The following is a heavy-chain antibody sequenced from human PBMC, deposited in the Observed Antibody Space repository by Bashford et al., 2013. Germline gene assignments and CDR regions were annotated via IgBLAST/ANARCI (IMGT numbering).Heavy chain of an antibody. J-gene: IGHJ6*02. Sequence: PSVKVSCKASGGTFSSYAISWVRQAPGQGLEWMGWINPNSGGTNYAQKFQGRVTMTRDTSISTAYMELSRLRSDDTAVYYCARVYDCSSTSCYQVDGMDVWGQGTTVTVSS. D-gene: IGHD2-2*01. CDR1: GGTFSSYA. CDR3: ARVYDCSSTSCYQVDGMDV. CDR2: INPNSGGT. V-gene: IGHV1-2*02.